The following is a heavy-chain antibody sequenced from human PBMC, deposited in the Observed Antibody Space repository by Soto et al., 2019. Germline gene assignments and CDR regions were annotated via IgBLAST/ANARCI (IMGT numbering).Heavy chain of an antibody. Sequence: QVQLVESGGGVVQPVRSLRLSCAASGFTFSSYGMHWVRQAPGKGLEWVAVIWYDGSNKYYADSVKGRFTISRDNSKNTLYLQMNSLRAEDTAVYYCARGGIAVAGTVDYWGQGTLVTVSS. CDR3: ARGGIAVAGTVDY. D-gene: IGHD6-19*01. CDR1: GFTFSSYG. V-gene: IGHV3-33*01. J-gene: IGHJ4*02. CDR2: IWYDGSNK.